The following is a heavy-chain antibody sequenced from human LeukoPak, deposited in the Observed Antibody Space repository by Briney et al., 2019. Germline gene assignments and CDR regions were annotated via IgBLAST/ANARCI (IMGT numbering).Heavy chain of an antibody. CDR1: GGSISSYY. CDR2: IYTSGST. D-gene: IGHD6-13*01. J-gene: IGHJ6*03. V-gene: IGHV4-4*07. CDR3: ARDYTPQLDYYYYMDV. Sequence: SETLSLTCTVSGGSISSYYWSWIRQPAGKGLEWIGRIYTSGSTNYNPPLKSRVTMSVDTPKNQFSLKLSSVTAADTAVYYCARDYTPQLDYYYYMDVWGKGTTVTVSS.